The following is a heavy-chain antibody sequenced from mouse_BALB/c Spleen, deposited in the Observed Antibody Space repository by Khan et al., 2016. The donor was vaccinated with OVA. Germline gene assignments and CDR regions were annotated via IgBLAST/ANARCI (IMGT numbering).Heavy chain of an antibody. J-gene: IGHJ2*01. CDR1: SSTISSFA. D-gene: IGHD2-12*01. Sequence: EVELVESGGGIVQPGGSLKRSCAASSSTISSFAWFSVLRIPNRSLVLSPTFISNGVSTNYPPIVKRRFTISGDNAKNALYLQMRSLKSEDTAMYYCARSAIWGQGTTLTVSS. V-gene: IGHV5-6-3*01. CDR2: FISNGVST. CDR3: ARSAI.